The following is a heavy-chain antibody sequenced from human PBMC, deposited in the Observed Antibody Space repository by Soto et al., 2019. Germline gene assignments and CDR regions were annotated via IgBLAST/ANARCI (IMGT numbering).Heavy chain of an antibody. CDR3: ARIDSSGYYYGYYFDY. D-gene: IGHD3-22*01. V-gene: IGHV4-31*03. Sequence: SETLSLTCTVSGGSISSGGYYWSWIRQHPGKGLEWIGYIYYSGSTYYNPSLKSRVTISVDTSKNQFSLKLSSVTAADTAVYYCARIDSSGYYYGYYFDYWGQGTPVTVSS. CDR2: IYYSGST. CDR1: GGSISSGGYY. J-gene: IGHJ4*02.